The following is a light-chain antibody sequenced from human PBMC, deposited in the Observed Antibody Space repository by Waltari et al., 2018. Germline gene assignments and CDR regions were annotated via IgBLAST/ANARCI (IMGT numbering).Light chain of an antibody. CDR2: EVS. Sequence: QSALTQPPSASGSPGQSVTISCTGTSSDVGGYNYVSWYQQHPGKAPKLMIYEVSKRPPGVPERSSGSKSGTTASLTVSGLQAEDEADYYCSSYAGSNNWVFGGGTKLTVL. V-gene: IGLV2-8*01. CDR3: SSYAGSNNWV. J-gene: IGLJ3*02. CDR1: SSDVGGYNY.